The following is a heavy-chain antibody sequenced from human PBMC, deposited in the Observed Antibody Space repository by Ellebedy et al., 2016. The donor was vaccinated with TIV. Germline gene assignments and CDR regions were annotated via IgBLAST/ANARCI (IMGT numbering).Heavy chain of an antibody. Sequence: PGGSLSLSCATSGFSTSGMHLVRQAPGKGLEWVAFIRSDGSTKYYADSVKGRFTISRDTSKNTLDLQMNSLTAGDTAVYFCAKDMVSTGSPAGLFDFWGLGTLVTVSS. CDR1: GFSTSG. CDR2: IRSDGSTK. CDR3: AKDMVSTGSPAGLFDF. J-gene: IGHJ4*02. V-gene: IGHV3-30*02. D-gene: IGHD2-2*01.